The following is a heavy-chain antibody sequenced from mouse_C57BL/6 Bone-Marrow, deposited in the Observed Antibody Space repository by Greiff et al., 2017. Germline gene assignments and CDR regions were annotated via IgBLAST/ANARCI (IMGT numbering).Heavy chain of an antibody. J-gene: IGHJ1*03. CDR2: IYPRDGST. CDR1: GYTFTSYD. D-gene: IGHD1-1*01. CDR3: ARLEFAGSSGDWYFDV. V-gene: IGHV1-85*01. Sequence: QVQLQQSGPELVKPGASVKLSCKASGYTFTSYDINWVKQRPGQGLEWIGWIYPRDGSTKYNEKFKGKATLTVHTSSRNAYMGLHSLTSEDSAVYFCARLEFAGSSGDWYFDVWGTGTTVTVSS.